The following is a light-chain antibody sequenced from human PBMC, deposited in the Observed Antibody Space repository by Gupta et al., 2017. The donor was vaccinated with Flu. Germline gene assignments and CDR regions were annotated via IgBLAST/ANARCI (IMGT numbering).Light chain of an antibody. CDR1: QSVSSTY. CDR3: QQYDGSAFT. J-gene: IGKJ3*01. V-gene: IGKV3-20*01. Sequence: EIVLTQSPGTLSLSPGEGATLSCRASQSVSSTYLAWYQQKPGQAPRLLIYSASSRAAGIPDRFSGSGSGTDFTLSISKLEPEDFAVYYCQQYDGSAFTFGPGTKV. CDR2: SAS.